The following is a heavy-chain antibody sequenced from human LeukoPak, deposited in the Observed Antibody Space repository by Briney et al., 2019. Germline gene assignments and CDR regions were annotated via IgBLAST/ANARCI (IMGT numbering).Heavy chain of an antibody. V-gene: IGHV1-69*05. D-gene: IGHD3-3*01. CDR3: ARAQTYYDFRSGYRDYYYYYYMDV. CDR1: GGTFSSYA. CDR2: IIPIFGTA. J-gene: IGHJ6*03. Sequence: ASVKVSCKASGGTFSSYAISWVRQAPGQGLEWMGGIIPIFGTANYAQKFQGRVTITTDESTSTAYMELSSLRSEDTAVYYCARAQTYYDFRSGYRDYYYYYYMDVWGKGTTVTVSS.